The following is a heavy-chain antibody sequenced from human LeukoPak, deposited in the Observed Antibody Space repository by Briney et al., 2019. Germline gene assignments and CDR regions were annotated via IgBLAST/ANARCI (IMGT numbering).Heavy chain of an antibody. CDR3: ARGLGIAAAGKAPFDY. D-gene: IGHD6-13*01. CDR2: INPSGGST. Sequence: ASVKVSCKASGYTFTSYYMHWVRQAPGQGLEWMGIINPSGGSTSYAQKFQGRVTMTRATSTSTVYIELSSLRSEDTAVYYCARGLGIAAAGKAPFDYWGQGTLVTVSS. J-gene: IGHJ4*02. V-gene: IGHV1-46*03. CDR1: GYTFTSYY.